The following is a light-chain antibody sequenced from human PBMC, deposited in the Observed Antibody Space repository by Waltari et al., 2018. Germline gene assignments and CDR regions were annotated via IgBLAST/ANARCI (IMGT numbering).Light chain of an antibody. Sequence: SYVLTQPPSVSVAPGKTATITCGGGNIGRKSVHGYRQKAGQAPVLVIYSENDRPSGIPERFAGSNSGDTATLTISRVEAGDEADYYCQVWDSRSDRAFGGGTKLTVL. V-gene: IGLV3-21*04. CDR1: NIGRKS. CDR3: QVWDSRSDRA. CDR2: SEN. J-gene: IGLJ2*01.